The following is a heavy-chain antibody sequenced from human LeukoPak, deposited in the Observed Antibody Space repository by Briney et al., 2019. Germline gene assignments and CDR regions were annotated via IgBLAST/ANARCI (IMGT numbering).Heavy chain of an antibody. Sequence: GGYLRLSCAASGNYWMHWVRQAPGKGLVWVSHINSDGSWTSYADSVKGRFTISKDNAKNTVYLQMNSLRAEDTAVYYCVSFYETYWGRGTLVTVSS. CDR2: INSDGSWT. CDR3: VSFYETY. D-gene: IGHD2/OR15-2a*01. V-gene: IGHV3-74*01. J-gene: IGHJ4*02. CDR1: GNYW.